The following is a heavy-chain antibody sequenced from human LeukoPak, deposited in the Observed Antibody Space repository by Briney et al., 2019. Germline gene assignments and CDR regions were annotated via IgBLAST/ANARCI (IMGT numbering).Heavy chain of an antibody. CDR3: ARDSVVAAPLGY. CDR2: IIPIFGTA. V-gene: IGHV1-69*13. CDR1: GGTFSSYA. J-gene: IGHJ4*02. D-gene: IGHD2-15*01. Sequence: GASVKVSCKASGGTFSSYAISWVRQAPGQGLEWMGGIIPIFGTANYAQKFQGRVTITADESTSTAYMELSSLRSEDTAVYYCARDSVVAAPLGYWGQGTLVTVSS.